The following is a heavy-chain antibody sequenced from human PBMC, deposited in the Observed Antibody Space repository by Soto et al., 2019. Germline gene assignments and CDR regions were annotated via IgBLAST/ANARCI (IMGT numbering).Heavy chain of an antibody. Sequence: PGGSLRLSCAASGFTFSSYAMHWVRQAPGKGLEWVAVISYDGSNKYYADSVKGRFTISRDNSKNTLYLQMNSLRVEDTAPYYCARDRLDVVVPAAILAYWGQGTLVT. D-gene: IGHD2-2*02. CDR3: ARDRLDVVVPAAILAY. V-gene: IGHV3-30-3*01. J-gene: IGHJ4*02. CDR2: ISYDGSNK. CDR1: GFTFSSYA.